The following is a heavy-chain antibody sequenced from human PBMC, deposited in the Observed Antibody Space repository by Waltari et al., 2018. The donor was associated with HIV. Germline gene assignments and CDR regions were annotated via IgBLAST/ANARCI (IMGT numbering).Heavy chain of an antibody. J-gene: IGHJ4*02. Sequence: EVQLVESGGGLVKPGGSLSLSCAAAGFTVSSYSMIWVGQAPGKGLEWVSSISSSSSYIYYADSVKGRFTISRDNAKNSLYLQMNSLRAEDTAVYYCARVDYYHSTKSRYFDSWGQGTLVTVSS. V-gene: IGHV3-21*01. CDR2: ISSSSSYI. D-gene: IGHD3-22*01. CDR3: ARVDYYHSTKSRYFDS. CDR1: GFTVSSYS.